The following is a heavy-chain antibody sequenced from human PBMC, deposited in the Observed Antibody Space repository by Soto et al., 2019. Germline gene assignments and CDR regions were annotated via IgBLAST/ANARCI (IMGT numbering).Heavy chain of an antibody. CDR3: ARHPERIAQIGWFDP. J-gene: IGHJ5*02. CDR1: GFTFSSYS. V-gene: IGHV3-48*01. Sequence: EVQLVESGGGLVQRGGSLRLSCAASGFTFSSYSMNWVRQAPGKGLEWVSYISSSSSTIYYADSVKGRFTISRDNAKNSLYLQMYSLRAEDTAVYYCARHPERIAQIGWFDPWGQGTLVTVSS. D-gene: IGHD6-13*01. CDR2: ISSSSSTI.